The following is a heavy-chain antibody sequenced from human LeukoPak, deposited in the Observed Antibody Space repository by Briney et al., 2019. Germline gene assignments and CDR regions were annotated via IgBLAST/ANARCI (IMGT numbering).Heavy chain of an antibody. CDR3: ARAREATGFDY. CDR1: GFTFSSYS. Sequence: GGSLRLSCAASGFTFSSYSMNWIRQAPGKGLEWVSSISSSSSYIYYADSVKGRFTISRDNAKNSLYLQMNSLRAEDTAVYYCARAREATGFDYWGQGTLVTVSS. D-gene: IGHD1-26*01. V-gene: IGHV3-21*01. CDR2: ISSSSSYI. J-gene: IGHJ4*02.